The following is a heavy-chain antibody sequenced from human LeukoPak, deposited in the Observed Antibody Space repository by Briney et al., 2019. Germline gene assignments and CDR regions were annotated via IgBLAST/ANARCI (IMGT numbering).Heavy chain of an antibody. CDR2: ISYDGSNK. J-gene: IGHJ4*02. CDR3: ARLRSAQLRYFDVDY. Sequence: PGGSLRLSCAASGFTFSSYAMHWVRQAPGKGLEWVAVISYDGSNKYYADSVKGRFTISRDNSKNTLYLQMNSLRAEDTAVYYCARLRSAQLRYFDVDYWGQGTLVTVSS. D-gene: IGHD3-9*01. CDR1: GFTFSSYA. V-gene: IGHV3-30*04.